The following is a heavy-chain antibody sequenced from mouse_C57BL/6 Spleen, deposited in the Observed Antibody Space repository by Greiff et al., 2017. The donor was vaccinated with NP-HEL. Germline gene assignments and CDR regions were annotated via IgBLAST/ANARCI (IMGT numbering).Heavy chain of an antibody. V-gene: IGHV1-69*01. CDR3: ARPYDYEWAWFAY. D-gene: IGHD2-4*01. Sequence: VQLQQPGAELVMPGASVKLSCKASGYTFTSYWMHWVKQRPGQGLEWIGEIDPSDSYTNYNQKFKGKSTLTVDKSSSTAYMQLSSLTSEDSAVYYCARPYDYEWAWFAYWGQGTLVTVSA. CDR1: GYTFTSYW. J-gene: IGHJ3*01. CDR2: IDPSDSYT.